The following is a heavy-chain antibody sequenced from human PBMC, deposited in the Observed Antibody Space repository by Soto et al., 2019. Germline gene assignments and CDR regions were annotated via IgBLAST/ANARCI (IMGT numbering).Heavy chain of an antibody. CDR1: GYSFTSYW. Sequence: GESLKISCKGSGYSFTSYWIGWVRQMPGKGLEWMGIIYPGDSDARYSPSFQGQVTISADKSISTAYLQWSSLKASDTAMYYCAYCTIFGDYGMDVWGQGTTVTVSS. CDR3: AYCTIFGDYGMDV. D-gene: IGHD3-3*01. V-gene: IGHV5-51*01. CDR2: IYPGDSDA. J-gene: IGHJ6*02.